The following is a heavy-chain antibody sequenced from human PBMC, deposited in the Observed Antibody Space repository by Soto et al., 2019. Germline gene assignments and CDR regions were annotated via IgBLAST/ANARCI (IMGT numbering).Heavy chain of an antibody. J-gene: IGHJ6*02. CDR1: GFTFSNYD. V-gene: IGHV3-13*01. Sequence: EVQLVESGGGLVQPGGSLRLSCAASGFTFSNYDMHWVRQVTGKGLEWVSGITTAGDTYYPGSVKGRFTISREKAKNSSYLQMNSLSAGGTAVYYCARELHGGSYGMDVWGQGTTVTVSS. CDR2: ITTAGDT. CDR3: ARELHGGSYGMDV.